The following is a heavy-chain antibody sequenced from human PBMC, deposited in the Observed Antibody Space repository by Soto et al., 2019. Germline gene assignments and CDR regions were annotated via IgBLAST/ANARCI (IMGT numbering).Heavy chain of an antibody. CDR3: ARGRYGDY. V-gene: IGHV1-18*01. D-gene: IGHD1-1*01. Sequence: QVHLVQSGSEVKKPGASVKVSCKASGYTFTSYGITWVRQAPGQGLEWMGWISAHNGNTDYAQKLQGRVIVTRDTSTSTAYMELRSLRSDDTAVYYCARGRYGDYWGQGALVTVSS. CDR1: GYTFTSYG. J-gene: IGHJ4*02. CDR2: ISAHNGNT.